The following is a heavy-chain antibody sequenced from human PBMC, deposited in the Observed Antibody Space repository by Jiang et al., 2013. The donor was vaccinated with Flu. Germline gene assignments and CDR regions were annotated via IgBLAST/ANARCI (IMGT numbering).Heavy chain of an antibody. D-gene: IGHD4-23*01. CDR3: ARDQATVGFDY. CDR2: INPNSGGT. V-gene: IGHV1-2*04. Sequence: MHWVRQAPGQGLEWMGWINPNSGGTNYAQKLQDWVTMTRDTSISTAYMELSRLRSDDTAVYYCARDQATVGFDYWGQGTLVTVSS. J-gene: IGHJ4*02.